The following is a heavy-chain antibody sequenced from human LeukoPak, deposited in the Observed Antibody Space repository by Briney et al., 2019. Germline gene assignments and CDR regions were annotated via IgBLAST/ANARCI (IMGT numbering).Heavy chain of an antibody. J-gene: IGHJ3*02. CDR2: INHSGST. V-gene: IGHV4-34*01. CDR1: GGSFSGYY. D-gene: IGHD3-22*01. Sequence: SETLSLTCAVYGGSFSGYYWSWIRQPPGKGLEWIGEINHSGSTNYNPSLKSRVTISVDTSKNQFSLKLSSVTAADTAVYYCARERPTYYYDSSGYYYHAFDIWGQGTMVTVSS. CDR3: ARERPTYYYDSSGYYYHAFDI.